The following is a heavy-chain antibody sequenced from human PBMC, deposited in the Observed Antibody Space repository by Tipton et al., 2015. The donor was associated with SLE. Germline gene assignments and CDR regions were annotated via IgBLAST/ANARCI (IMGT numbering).Heavy chain of an antibody. D-gene: IGHD3-16*01. J-gene: IGHJ4*02. CDR2: FYIGGTT. V-gene: IGHV4-61*09. CDR3: ARDRGY. Sequence: TLSLTCTVSGGSISSGGYYWTWIRQPAGKGLEWIGHFYIGGTTNYNPSLKSRVTISVDTSKNQFSLKLNSVTAADTAVYYCARDRGYWGQGTLVTVSS. CDR1: GGSISSGGYY.